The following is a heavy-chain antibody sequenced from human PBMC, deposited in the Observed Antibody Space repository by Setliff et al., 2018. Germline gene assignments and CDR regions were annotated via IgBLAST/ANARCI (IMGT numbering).Heavy chain of an antibody. CDR2: IYAGDSDT. D-gene: IGHD3-10*01. CDR1: GYSFTDYW. J-gene: IGHJ5*02. CDR3: ARQKSTGSGNNWFDP. Sequence: GESLKISCKGSGYSFTDYWIAWVRQTPGKGLEWMGLIYAGDSDTRYNPSFQGRVTMSADKSINTAYLQWSSLKASDTAIYYCARQKSTGSGNNWFDPWGQGTLVTVSS. V-gene: IGHV5-51*01.